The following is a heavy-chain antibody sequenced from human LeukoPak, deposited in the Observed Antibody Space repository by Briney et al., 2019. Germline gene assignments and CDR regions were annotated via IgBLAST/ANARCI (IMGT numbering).Heavy chain of an antibody. CDR3: ARHPAATDDAFDI. V-gene: IGHV5-51*01. D-gene: IGHD2-15*01. CDR2: IYPGDSDT. Sequence: GESLKISCKGSGYSFTSYWIGWVRQMPGKGLGWMGIIYPGDSDTRYSPSFQGQVTISADKSISTAYLQWSSLKASDTAMYYCARHPAATDDAFDIWGQGTMVTVSS. CDR1: GYSFTSYW. J-gene: IGHJ3*02.